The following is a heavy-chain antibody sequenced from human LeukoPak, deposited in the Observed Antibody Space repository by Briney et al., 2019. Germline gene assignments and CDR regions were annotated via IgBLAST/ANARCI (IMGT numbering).Heavy chain of an antibody. CDR2: INEDGSTT. J-gene: IGHJ4*02. Sequence: GGSLRLSCAASGFIFSSNWMHWVRQAPGKGLVWVSRINEDGSTTNHADSVKGRFTISRDNTKNTLYMQMNSLRAEDTAVYYCVRDLGGRSGHWGQGTLVTVSS. V-gene: IGHV3-74*01. D-gene: IGHD1-26*01. CDR3: VRDLGGRSGH. CDR1: GFIFSSNW.